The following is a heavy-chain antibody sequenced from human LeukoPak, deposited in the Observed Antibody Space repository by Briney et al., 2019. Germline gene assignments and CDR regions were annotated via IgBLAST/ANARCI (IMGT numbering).Heavy chain of an antibody. CDR2: IYYSGST. V-gene: IGHV4-59*08. J-gene: IGHJ6*03. Sequence: SSETLSLTCTVSGGSISSYYWSWIRQPPGKGLEWIGYIYYSGSTNYNPPLKSRVTISVDTSKNQFSLKLSSVTAADTAVYYCARHKDYYYSYMDVWGKGTTVTISS. CDR3: ARHKDYYYSYMDV. CDR1: GGSISSYY.